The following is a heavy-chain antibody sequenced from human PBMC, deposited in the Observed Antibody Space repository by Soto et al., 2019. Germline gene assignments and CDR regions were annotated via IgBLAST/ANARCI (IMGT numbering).Heavy chain of an antibody. CDR1: GYTFTSYG. CDR2: ISAYNGNT. J-gene: IGHJ4*02. V-gene: IGHV1-18*01. CDR3: ARAAILSYYGSGSFFDF. D-gene: IGHD3-10*01. Sequence: GASVKVSCKASGYTFTSYGISWVRQAPGQGLEWMGWISAYNGNTNYAQKLQGRVTMTTDTSTSTAYMELRSLRSDDTAVYYCARAAILSYYGSGSFFDFWGQGTLVTVSS.